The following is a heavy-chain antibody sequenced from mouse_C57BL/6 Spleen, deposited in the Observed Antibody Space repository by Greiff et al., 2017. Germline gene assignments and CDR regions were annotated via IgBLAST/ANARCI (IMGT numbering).Heavy chain of an antibody. CDR2: ISYDGSN. Sequence: ESGPGLVKPSQSLSLTCSVTGYSITSGYYWNWIRQFPGNKLEWMGYISYDGSNNYNPSLKNRISITRDTSKNQFFLKLNTVTTEDTATYYCAREGITTVVDWYFDVWGTGTTVTVSS. J-gene: IGHJ1*03. D-gene: IGHD1-1*01. CDR1: GYSITSGYY. CDR3: AREGITTVVDWYFDV. V-gene: IGHV3-6*01.